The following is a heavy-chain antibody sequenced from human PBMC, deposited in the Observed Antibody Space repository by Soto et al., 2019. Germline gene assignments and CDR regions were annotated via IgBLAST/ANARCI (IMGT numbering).Heavy chain of an antibody. V-gene: IGHV4-34*01. J-gene: IGHJ5*01. CDR2: INHSGST. CDR1: GWSFSGYY. D-gene: IGHD6-19*01. CDR3: ARRSGWYQDS. Sequence: XETLALTCAVYGWSFSGYYWSWIRQPPGKGLEWIGEINHSGSTKYNPTLKSRVTISVDTSKNHFSLKLSSVTAADTAVYYCARRSGWYQDSWGKGNLVTVCS.